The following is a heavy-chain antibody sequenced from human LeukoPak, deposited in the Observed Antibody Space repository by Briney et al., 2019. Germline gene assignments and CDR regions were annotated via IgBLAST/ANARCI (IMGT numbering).Heavy chain of an antibody. CDR3: ARVRGYSSGWYGYYFDY. Sequence: SETLSFTCTVSGGSISSYYWSWIRQPPGKGLKWIGYIYYSGSTNYNPSLKSRVTISVDTSKNQFSLKLSSVTAADTAVYYCARVRGYSSGWYGYYFDYWGQGTLVTVSS. CDR1: GGSISSYY. J-gene: IGHJ4*02. CDR2: IYYSGST. V-gene: IGHV4-59*01. D-gene: IGHD6-19*01.